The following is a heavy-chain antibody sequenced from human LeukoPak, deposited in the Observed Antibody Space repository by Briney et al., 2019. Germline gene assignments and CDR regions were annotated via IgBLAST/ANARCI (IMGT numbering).Heavy chain of an antibody. V-gene: IGHV4-31*03. Sequence: SETLSLTCSVPGGSISTGGYYWSWIRQHPVNGLEWIGYIYYSGSTFYNPSLNSRSTVSFDTSKNQFSLKVSSVTAADTAVYYCARRNPVQGYFDYWGQGALVTVSS. CDR2: IYYSGST. CDR3: ARRNPVQGYFDY. CDR1: GGSISTGGYY. J-gene: IGHJ4*02.